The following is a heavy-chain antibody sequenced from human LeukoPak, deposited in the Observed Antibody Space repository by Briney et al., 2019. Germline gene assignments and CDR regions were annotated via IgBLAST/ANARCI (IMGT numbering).Heavy chain of an antibody. J-gene: IGHJ4*02. CDR2: ISASGVYI. D-gene: IGHD2-8*01. Sequence: GGSLRLSCAVSGFTFSNYDMNWVRQAPGKGPEWVTTISASGVYIYYADSAKGRFTISRDNSRNTLELQMNSLRGEDTAVYYCVRMVSGDAWGQGTQATVTS. CDR3: VRMVSGDA. V-gene: IGHV3-23*01. CDR1: GFTFSNYD.